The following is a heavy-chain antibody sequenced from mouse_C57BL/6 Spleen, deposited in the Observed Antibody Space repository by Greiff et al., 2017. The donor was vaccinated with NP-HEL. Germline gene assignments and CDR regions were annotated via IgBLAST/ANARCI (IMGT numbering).Heavy chain of an antibody. CDR2: INPSTGGT. V-gene: IGHV1-42*01. CDR3: ARGYDVWFAY. D-gene: IGHD2-12*01. J-gene: IGHJ3*01. Sequence: EVKLMESGPELVKPGASVKISCKASGYSFTGYYMNWVKQSPEKSLEWIGEINPSTGGTTYNQKFKAKATLTVDKSSSTAYMQLKSLTSEDSAVYYCARGYDVWFAYWGQGTLVTVSA. CDR1: GYSFTGYY.